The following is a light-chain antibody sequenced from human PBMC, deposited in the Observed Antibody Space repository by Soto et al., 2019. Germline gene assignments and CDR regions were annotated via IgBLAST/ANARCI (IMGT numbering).Light chain of an antibody. Sequence: QSVLTQPASVSGSPGQSITISCTGTSSDVGGYNYVSWYQQHPGKAPKLMIYEVSNRPSGVSNRFSGSKSGNTASLTISGLQAEDEADYYCSSYTSSRTPLYVLGTGTKVTVL. J-gene: IGLJ1*01. CDR1: SSDVGGYNY. CDR2: EVS. V-gene: IGLV2-14*01. CDR3: SSYTSSRTPLYV.